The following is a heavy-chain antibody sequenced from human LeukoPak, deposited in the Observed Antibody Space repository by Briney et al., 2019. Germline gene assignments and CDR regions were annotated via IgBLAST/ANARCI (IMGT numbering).Heavy chain of an antibody. CDR1: GGSISSGGYY. CDR2: IYHSGST. Sequence: PSQTLSLTCTVSGGSISSGGYYWSWIRQPPGKGLEWIGYIYHSGSTYYNPSLKSRVTISVDRSKNQFSLKLSSVTAADTAVYYCARANQLLSGDAFDIWGQGTMVTVSS. J-gene: IGHJ3*02. CDR3: ARANQLLSGDAFDI. V-gene: IGHV4-30-2*01. D-gene: IGHD2-2*01.